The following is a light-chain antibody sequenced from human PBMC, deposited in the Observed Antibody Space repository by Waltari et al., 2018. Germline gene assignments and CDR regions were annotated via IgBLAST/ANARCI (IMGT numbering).Light chain of an antibody. Sequence: QSALTQPASVSGSPGQSIPISCPGINNYVANYNLVSWYQQHPGTAPKLIMFEGSKRPSGVSHRFSGSKSGDTASLTISGLQAEDEADYYCCSYAGSGTYVFGSGTKVTVL. CDR2: EGS. V-gene: IGLV2-23*01. CDR3: CSYAGSGTYV. J-gene: IGLJ1*01. CDR1: NNYVANYNL.